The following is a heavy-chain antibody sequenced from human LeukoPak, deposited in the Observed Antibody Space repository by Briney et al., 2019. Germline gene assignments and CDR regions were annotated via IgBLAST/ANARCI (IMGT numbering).Heavy chain of an antibody. Sequence: SETLSLTCTVSGGSISSSSYYWGWIRQPPGKGLEWIGSIYYSGSTYYNPSLKSRVTISVDTSKNQFSLKLSSVTAADTAVHYCARVRSLRGGFDPWGQGTLVTVSS. CDR1: GGSISSSSYY. V-gene: IGHV4-39*01. CDR3: ARVRSLRGGFDP. D-gene: IGHD5-12*01. CDR2: IYYSGST. J-gene: IGHJ5*02.